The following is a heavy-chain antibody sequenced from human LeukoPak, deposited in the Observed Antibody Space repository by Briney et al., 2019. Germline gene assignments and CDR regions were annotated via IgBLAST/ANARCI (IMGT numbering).Heavy chain of an antibody. CDR2: IRYDGSNK. D-gene: IGHD3-10*01. CDR1: GFTFSSYG. V-gene: IGHV3-30*02. Sequence: GSLRLSCAASGFTFSSYGMHWVRQAPGKGLEWVAFIRYDGSNKYYADSVKGRFTISRDNSKNTLYLQMNSLRAEDTAVYYCAKDGSGSYYSEGIDYWGQGTMVTVSS. J-gene: IGHJ4*02. CDR3: AKDGSGSYYSEGIDY.